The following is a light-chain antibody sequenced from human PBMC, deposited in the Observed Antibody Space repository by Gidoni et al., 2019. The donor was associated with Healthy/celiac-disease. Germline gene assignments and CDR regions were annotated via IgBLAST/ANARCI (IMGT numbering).Light chain of an antibody. CDR1: QRISSY. Sequence: DIQMTQSPSSLSASVGVRVTITCRASQRISSYLNWYQQKPGKAPKLLIYAASSLQSGVPSRFSGSGSGTDFTLTISSLQPEDFATYYCQQSYALFTFGPGTKVDIK. CDR3: QQSYALFT. J-gene: IGKJ3*01. CDR2: AAS. V-gene: IGKV1-39*01.